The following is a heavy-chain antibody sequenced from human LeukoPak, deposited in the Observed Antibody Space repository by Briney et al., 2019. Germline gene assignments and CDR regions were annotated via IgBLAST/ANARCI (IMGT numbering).Heavy chain of an antibody. V-gene: IGHV4-30-4*08. Sequence: SETLSLTCTVSGGSISSGDYYWSWIRQPPGKGLEWIGYIYYSGSTYYNPSLKSRVTISVDTSKNQFSLKLSSVTAADTAVYYCARVHPPLGYGSGLTGFDPWGQGTLVTVSS. D-gene: IGHD3-10*01. CDR2: IYYSGST. CDR1: GGSISSGDYY. J-gene: IGHJ5*02. CDR3: ARVHPPLGYGSGLTGFDP.